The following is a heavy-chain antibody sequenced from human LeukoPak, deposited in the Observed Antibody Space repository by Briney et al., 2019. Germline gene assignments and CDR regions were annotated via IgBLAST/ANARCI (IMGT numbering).Heavy chain of an antibody. Sequence: PSETLSLTCTVSGGSIRSYYLSWIRQSPGKGLEWIGYIYYSGSTNYNPSLKSRVTISVDTSKNQFSLKLSSVTAADTAVYYCARLDCSGGSCYSGYFDYWGQGTLVTVSS. D-gene: IGHD2-15*01. J-gene: IGHJ4*02. V-gene: IGHV4-59*08. CDR2: IYYSGST. CDR3: ARLDCSGGSCYSGYFDY. CDR1: GGSIRSYY.